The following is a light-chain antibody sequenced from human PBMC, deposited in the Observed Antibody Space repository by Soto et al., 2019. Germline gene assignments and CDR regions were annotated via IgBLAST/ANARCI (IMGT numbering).Light chain of an antibody. CDR2: GSS. J-gene: IGKJ1*01. Sequence: XSLSPGERATLSCRASQTFSSSYLAWYQQKPGQAPRLLIYGSSNRATGIPDRFSGSASGRDFTLTISRLEPEDFAVYFCQQFASSPWTFGQGTKVDMK. CDR1: QTFSSSY. CDR3: QQFASSPWT. V-gene: IGKV3-20*01.